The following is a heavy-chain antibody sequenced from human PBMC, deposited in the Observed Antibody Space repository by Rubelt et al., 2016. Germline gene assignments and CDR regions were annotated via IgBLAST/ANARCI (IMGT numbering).Heavy chain of an antibody. CDR3: TTGHHCTSTSCYIGY. Sequence: EVQLVESGGGLVEPGGSLRLSCAASGFTLSNVYMTWVRQAPGKGLEWVGRIRSKTDGGTTDYAAPVKGRFTISRDDSKNTLYLQMNSLKTEDTAVYYCTTGHHCTSTSCYIGYWGQGTLVTVSS. CDR2: IRSKTDGGTT. D-gene: IGHD2-2*01. CDR1: GFTLSNVY. V-gene: IGHV3-15*01. J-gene: IGHJ4*02.